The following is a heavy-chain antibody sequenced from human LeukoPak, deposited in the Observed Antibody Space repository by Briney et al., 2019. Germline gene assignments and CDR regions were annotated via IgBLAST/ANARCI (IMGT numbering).Heavy chain of an antibody. Sequence: EVSLRLSCAASGCTLSSCGMHGLRQSPPKGLEGVAFMRYDGSQKYYADSVKGRFTISRDNSKNPLYLQMNSLRAEDTAVYYCAKGPYDYVWGSYRYIVDYWGQGTLVTVSS. CDR2: MRYDGSQK. D-gene: IGHD3-16*02. CDR3: AKGPYDYVWGSYRYIVDY. J-gene: IGHJ4*02. V-gene: IGHV3-30*02. CDR1: GCTLSSCG.